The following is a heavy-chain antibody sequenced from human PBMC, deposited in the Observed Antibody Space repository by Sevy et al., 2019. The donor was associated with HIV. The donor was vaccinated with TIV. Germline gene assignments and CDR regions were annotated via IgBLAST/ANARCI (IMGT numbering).Heavy chain of an antibody. D-gene: IGHD4-17*01. Sequence: GSLRLSCAASGFGFSNYYAMHLVRQAPGKGLEWVALISYDGSDKYYADSVKGRFTISRDNFKNTLYLQMNSLTTEDTAVYYCARPRANYVDHYFFYAMDVWGQGTTVTVSS. J-gene: IGHJ6*02. CDR3: ARPRANYVDHYFFYAMDV. V-gene: IGHV3-30-3*01. CDR1: GFGFSNYYA. CDR2: ISYDGSDK.